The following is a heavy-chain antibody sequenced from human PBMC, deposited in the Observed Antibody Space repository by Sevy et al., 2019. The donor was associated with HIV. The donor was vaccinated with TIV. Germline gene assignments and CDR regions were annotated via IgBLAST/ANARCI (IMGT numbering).Heavy chain of an antibody. CDR1: GYTFASYG. Sequence: ASVKVSCKASGYTFASYGVTWVRQLPGQGLEWMGWISNFNSNRKSAQKFQDRLTMTTDTSTSTAHMGLTNLRKDDTAVYYCAGGLSGVPTKAVWFGPWGQGTLVTVSS. J-gene: IGHJ5*02. D-gene: IGHD1-26*01. CDR3: AGGLSGVPTKAVWFGP. V-gene: IGHV1-18*01. CDR2: ISNFNSNR.